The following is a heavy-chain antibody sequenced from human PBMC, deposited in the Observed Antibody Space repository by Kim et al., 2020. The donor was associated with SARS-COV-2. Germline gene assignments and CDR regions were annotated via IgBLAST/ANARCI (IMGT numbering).Heavy chain of an antibody. J-gene: IGHJ4*02. V-gene: IGHV4-39*01. CDR1: GGSISSSSYY. CDR3: GRGIATEGNAY. D-gene: IGHD6-13*01. Sequence: SETLSLTCTVSGGSISSSSYYWGWIRQPPEKGLEWIVSIHYSGSTYYNPSLKSRVTISADTPKNQFSRKLSSVTAADAAVYYCGRGIATEGNAYWGQGTLVTVSS. CDR2: IHYSGST.